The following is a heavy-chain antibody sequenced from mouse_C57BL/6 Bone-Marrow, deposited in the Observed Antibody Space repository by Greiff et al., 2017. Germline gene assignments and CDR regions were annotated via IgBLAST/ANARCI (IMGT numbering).Heavy chain of an antibody. V-gene: IGHV1-69*01. CDR2: IDPSDSYT. Sequence: QVQLQQPGAELVMPGASVKLSCTASGYTFTSYWMHWVKQRPGQGLEWIGEIDPSDSYTNYNQKFKGKSTLTVDKSSSTAYMQLSSLTSEDSAVYYCARGLLLRGVWGTGTTVTVSS. J-gene: IGHJ1*03. CDR1: GYTFTSYW. D-gene: IGHD1-1*01. CDR3: ARGLLLRGV.